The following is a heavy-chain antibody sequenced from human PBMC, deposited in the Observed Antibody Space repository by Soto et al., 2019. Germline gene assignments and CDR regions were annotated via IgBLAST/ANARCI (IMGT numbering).Heavy chain of an antibody. V-gene: IGHV1-8*01. CDR2: MNPNSGNT. D-gene: IGHD4-17*01. CDR3: ARPLYGDNVDY. Sequence: QVQLVQSGAEVKKPGASVKVACKASGYTFPIYDINWVRQSTGQGLEWMGWMNPNSGNTGYAQKFQGIVTMTRNTSISTAYMELSSLRSEDTAVYYCARPLYGDNVDYWGQGKLVTVSS. J-gene: IGHJ4*02. CDR1: GYTFPIYD.